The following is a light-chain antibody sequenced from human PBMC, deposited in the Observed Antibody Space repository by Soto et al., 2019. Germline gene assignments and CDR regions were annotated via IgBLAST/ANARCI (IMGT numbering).Light chain of an antibody. CDR1: QSVLYSSNNKNY. V-gene: IGKV4-1*01. J-gene: IGKJ2*02. CDR2: WAS. Sequence: DIVMTQSPDSLAVSLGERATINCKPSQSVLYSSNNKNYLAWYQQKPGQPPKLLIYWASTRESGVPDRFSGSGSGTDFTLTISSLQAEDVAVYYCQQYYSTLCTFGQGTKLEIK. CDR3: QQYYSTLCT.